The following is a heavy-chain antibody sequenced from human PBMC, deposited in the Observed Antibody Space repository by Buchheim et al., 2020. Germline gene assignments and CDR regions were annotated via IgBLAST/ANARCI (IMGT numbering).Heavy chain of an antibody. J-gene: IGHJ3*02. CDR2: IYYSGST. V-gene: IGHV4-59*01. D-gene: IGHD3-3*01. CDR3: ARAYDFWSGYPGAFDI. CDR1: GGSISSYY. Sequence: QVQLQESGPGLVKPSETLSLTCTVSGGSISSYYWSWIRQPPGKGLEWIGYIYYSGSTNYNPSLKSRVTISVDTSKNQFSLKLSSVTAADTAVYYCARAYDFWSGYPGAFDIWGQGT.